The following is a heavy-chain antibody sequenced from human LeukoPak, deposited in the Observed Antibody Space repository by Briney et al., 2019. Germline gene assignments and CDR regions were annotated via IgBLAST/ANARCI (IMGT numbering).Heavy chain of an antibody. CDR2: IWYDGSNK. D-gene: IGHD3-22*01. CDR3: AREDSSGYPRVGEVRLWDY. Sequence: GGSLRLSCAASGFTFSSYGMHWVRQAPGKGLEWVAVIWYDGSNKYYADSVKGRFTISRDNSKNTLYLQMNSLRAEDTAVYYCAREDSSGYPRVGEVRLWDYWGQGTLVTVSS. V-gene: IGHV3-33*01. CDR1: GFTFSSYG. J-gene: IGHJ4*02.